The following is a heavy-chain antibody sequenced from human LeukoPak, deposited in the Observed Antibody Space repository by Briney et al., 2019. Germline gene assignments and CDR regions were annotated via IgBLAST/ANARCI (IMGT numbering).Heavy chain of an antibody. D-gene: IGHD1-1*01. CDR2: INPNSGGT. Sequence: ASVKVSCKASGYTFTGYYMHWVRQAPGQGLEWMGWINPNSGGTNYAQKFQGRVNMTRDTSISTAYLELSRLRSDDTAVYYCAISTTGTTRFDYWGQGTLVTVSS. CDR3: AISTTGTTRFDY. J-gene: IGHJ4*02. V-gene: IGHV1-2*02. CDR1: GYTFTGYY.